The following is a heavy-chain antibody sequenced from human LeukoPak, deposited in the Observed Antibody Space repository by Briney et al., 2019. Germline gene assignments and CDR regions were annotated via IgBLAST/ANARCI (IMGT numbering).Heavy chain of an antibody. J-gene: IGHJ4*02. CDR2: ISAYNGNT. CDR3: ARTYGDYSIDY. CDR1: GYTFTSYG. Sequence: GASVKVSCKASGYTFTSYGISWVRQAPGQGLEWMGWISAYNGNTNYAQKFQGRVTMTRNTSISTAYMELSSLRSEDTAVYYCARTYGDYSIDYWGQGTLVTVSS. V-gene: IGHV1-18*01. D-gene: IGHD4-17*01.